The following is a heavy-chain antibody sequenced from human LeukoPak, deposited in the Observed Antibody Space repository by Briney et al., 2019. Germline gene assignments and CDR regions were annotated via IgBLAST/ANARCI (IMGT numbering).Heavy chain of an antibody. Sequence: GGSLRLSCAASGFTFSGYAMTWVRRAPGKGLEWISAIVGSGSRIFYADSVKGRFTISRENSKNMLYLQMNSLRAEDTAVYYCAKDAKAGRNFDYWGQGTLVTVSS. CDR3: AKDAKAGRNFDY. J-gene: IGHJ4*02. D-gene: IGHD1-14*01. V-gene: IGHV3-23*01. CDR2: IVGSGSRI. CDR1: GFTFSGYA.